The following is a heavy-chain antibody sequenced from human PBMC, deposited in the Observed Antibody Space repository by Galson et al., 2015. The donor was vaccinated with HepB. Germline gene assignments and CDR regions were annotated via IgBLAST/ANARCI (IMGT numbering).Heavy chain of an antibody. CDR3: TTDLVQQLGNDY. D-gene: IGHD6-13*01. CDR1: GFTFSNAW. V-gene: IGHV3-15*01. CDR2: IKSKTNGGTT. Sequence: SLRLSCAASGFTFSNAWMSWVRQAPGKGLEWVGRIKSKTNGGTTDYAAPVKGRFTISRDDSKNTLYLQMNSLKTEDTAVYYCTTDLVQQLGNDYWGQGTLVTVSS. J-gene: IGHJ4*02.